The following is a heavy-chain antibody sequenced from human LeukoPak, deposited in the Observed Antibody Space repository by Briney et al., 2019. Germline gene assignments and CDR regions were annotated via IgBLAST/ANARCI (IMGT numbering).Heavy chain of an antibody. V-gene: IGHV5-10-1*01. Sequence: LGESLKISCKGSGYSFTSYWISWVRQMPGKGLEWMGRIDPSDSYTNYSPSFQGHVTISADKSISTAYLQWSSLKASDTAMYYCASLTYYHESSGYPWGQGTLVTVSS. CDR3: ASLTYYHESSGYP. CDR2: IDPSDSYT. CDR1: GYSFTSYW. D-gene: IGHD3-22*01. J-gene: IGHJ4*02.